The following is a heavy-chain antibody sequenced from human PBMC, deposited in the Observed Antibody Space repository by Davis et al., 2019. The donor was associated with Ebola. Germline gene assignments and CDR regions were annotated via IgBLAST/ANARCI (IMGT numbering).Heavy chain of an antibody. CDR3: ARGAEHLSAFDI. CDR1: GYSISSGYY. CDR2: INHSGST. J-gene: IGHJ3*02. V-gene: IGHV4-38-2*02. D-gene: IGHD1-14*01. Sequence: PGGSLRLSCTVSGYSISSGYYWSWIRQPPGKGLEWIGEINHSGSTNYNPSLKSRVTISVDTSKNQFSLKLSSVTAADTAVYYCARGAEHLSAFDIWGQGTMVTVSS.